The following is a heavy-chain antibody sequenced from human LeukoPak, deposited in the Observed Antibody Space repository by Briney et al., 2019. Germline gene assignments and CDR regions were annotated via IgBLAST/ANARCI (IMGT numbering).Heavy chain of an antibody. J-gene: IGHJ4*02. D-gene: IGHD2-15*01. CDR3: AKGKVVVAATGLDY. CDR2: ISWNSGSI. CDR1: GFTFDDYA. V-gene: IGHV3-9*01. Sequence: GGSLTLSCAASGFTFDDYAMHWVRQAPGKGREWVSGISWNSGSIGYADSVKGRFTISRDNAKNSLYLQMNSLRAEDTALYYCAKGKVVVAATGLDYWGQGTLVTVSS.